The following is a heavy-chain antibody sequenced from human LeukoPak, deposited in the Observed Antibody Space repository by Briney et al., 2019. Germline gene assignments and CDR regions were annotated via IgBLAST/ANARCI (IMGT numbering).Heavy chain of an antibody. V-gene: IGHV1-18*01. CDR1: GYTFTNYG. J-gene: IGHJ5*02. Sequence: ASVKVSCKASGYTFTNYGISWVRQAPGQGLEWMGWISGYNGNTNYAQKLQGRVTMTTDTSTSTAYMELRSLRSDDTAVYYCARGGGYCSSTSCYTGIIRGWFDPWGQGTLVTVSS. CDR3: ARGGGYCSSTSCYTGIIRGWFDP. CDR2: ISGYNGNT. D-gene: IGHD2-2*02.